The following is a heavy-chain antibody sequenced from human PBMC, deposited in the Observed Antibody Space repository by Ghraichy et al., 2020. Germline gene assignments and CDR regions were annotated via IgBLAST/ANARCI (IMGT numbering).Heavy chain of an antibody. Sequence: GGSLRLSCAASGFTFSSFAINWVRQAPGKGLEYVSTITGSGGSTYYADSVKGRFTISRDNSKNTLYLQMNSLRAEDTATYYCAKGLYGILNAFDIWGQGTMVTVSS. CDR1: GFTFSSFA. J-gene: IGHJ3*02. V-gene: IGHV3-23*01. D-gene: IGHD3-16*01. CDR2: ITGSGGST. CDR3: AKGLYGILNAFDI.